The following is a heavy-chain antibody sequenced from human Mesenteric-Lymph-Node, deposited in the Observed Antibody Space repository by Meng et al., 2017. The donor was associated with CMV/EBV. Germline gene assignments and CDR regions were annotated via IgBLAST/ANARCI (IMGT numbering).Heavy chain of an antibody. CDR2: FSAVGGST. CDR3: ARDGAGTIDY. CDR1: GFSFSSYA. J-gene: IGHJ4*02. D-gene: IGHD6-19*01. Sequence: GESLKISCAASGFSFSSYAMSWVRQAPGKGLEWVSVFSAVGGSTYYADSVTGRFTISRDNAKDSLYLEMNDLRVEDTAVYYCARDGAGTIDYWGQGTLVTVSS. V-gene: IGHV3-23*01.